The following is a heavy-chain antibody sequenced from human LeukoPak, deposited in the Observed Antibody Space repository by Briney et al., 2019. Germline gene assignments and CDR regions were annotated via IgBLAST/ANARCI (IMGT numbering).Heavy chain of an antibody. J-gene: IGHJ4*02. CDR1: GGSISSGGYY. V-gene: IGHV4-30-2*05. D-gene: IGHD2-2*01. CDR2: IYHSGST. CDR3: ARGYLDIVVVPAAH. Sequence: SETLSLTCTVSGGSISSGGYYWSWIRQPPGKGLEWIGYIYHSGSTYYNPSLKSRVTISVDTSKNQFSLKLSSVTAADTAVYYCARGYLDIVVVPAAHWGQGTLVTVSS.